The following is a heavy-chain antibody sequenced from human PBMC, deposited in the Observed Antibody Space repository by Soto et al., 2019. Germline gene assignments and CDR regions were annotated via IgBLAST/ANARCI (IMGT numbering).Heavy chain of an antibody. CDR2: IYWNDDK. CDR1: GFSLSTRGVG. D-gene: IGHD3-3*01. Sequence: VSGPTLVNPTQTLTLTCTFSGFSLSTRGVGVGWIRQPPGKALEWLALIYWNDDKRYSPSLKSRLTITQDTSKNQVVLTMTNMDPVDTATYYCAHSPDFWSGYPFDYWGQGTLVTVSP. J-gene: IGHJ4*02. CDR3: AHSPDFWSGYPFDY. V-gene: IGHV2-5*01.